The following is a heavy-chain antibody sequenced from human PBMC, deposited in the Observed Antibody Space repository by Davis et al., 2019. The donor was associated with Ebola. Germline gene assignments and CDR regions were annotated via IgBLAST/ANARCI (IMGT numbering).Heavy chain of an antibody. V-gene: IGHV1-2*02. CDR2: INPNSGGT. D-gene: IGHD3-10*01. CDR3: ARDLTYYYGSGHYYYGMDV. Sequence: AASVKVSCKASGYTFTSFDINWVRQATGQGLEWMGWINPNSGGTNYAQKFQGRVTMTRDTSISTAYMELSRLRSDDTAVYYCARDLTYYYGSGHYYYGMDVWGQGTTVTVSS. J-gene: IGHJ6*02. CDR1: GYTFTSFD.